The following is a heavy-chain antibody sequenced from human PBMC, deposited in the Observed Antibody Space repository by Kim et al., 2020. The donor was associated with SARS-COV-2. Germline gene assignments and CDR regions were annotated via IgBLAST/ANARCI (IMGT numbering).Heavy chain of an antibody. Sequence: QSLKSRVTISVDRSKNQFSLKLSSVTAADTAVYYCARERRDGYNPGTLDYWGQGTLVTVSS. D-gene: IGHD5-12*01. V-gene: IGHV4-30-2*01. J-gene: IGHJ4*02. CDR3: ARERRDGYNPGTLDY.